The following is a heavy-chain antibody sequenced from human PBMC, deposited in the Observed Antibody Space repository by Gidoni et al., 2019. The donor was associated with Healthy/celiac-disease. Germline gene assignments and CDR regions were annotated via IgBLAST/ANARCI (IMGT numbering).Heavy chain of an antibody. J-gene: IGHJ4*02. V-gene: IGHV3-9*01. D-gene: IGHD3-22*01. CDR3: AKEGGYSGYFFDY. CDR1: GFPFDDYA. Sequence: EVQLVESGGGLVQPGRSLSLSCAASGFPFDDYAMHWVRQAPGKGLEWVSGISWNSGSIGYADSVKGRFTISRDNAKNSLYLQMNSLRAEDTALYYCAKEGGYSGYFFDYWGQGTLVTVSS. CDR2: ISWNSGSI.